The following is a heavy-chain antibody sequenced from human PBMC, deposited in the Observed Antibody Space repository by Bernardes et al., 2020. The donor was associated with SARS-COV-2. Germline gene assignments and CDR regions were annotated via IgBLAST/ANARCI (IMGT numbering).Heavy chain of an antibody. D-gene: IGHD3-10*01. Sequence: ASLKVSCKVSGYTLTELSMHWVRQAPGKGLEWMGGFDPEDGETIYAQKFQGRVTMTEDTSTDTAYMELSSLRSEDTAVYYCATGFGYYGSGSPLYWGKGTLVTGS. V-gene: IGHV1-24*01. CDR3: ATGFGYYGSGSPLY. J-gene: IGHJ4*02. CDR1: GYTLTELS. CDR2: FDPEDGET.